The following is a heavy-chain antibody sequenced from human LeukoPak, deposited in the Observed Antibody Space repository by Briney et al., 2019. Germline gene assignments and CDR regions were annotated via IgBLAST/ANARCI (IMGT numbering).Heavy chain of an antibody. CDR2: IWYDGSNK. V-gene: IGHV3-33*01. CDR1: GFTFSNYG. CDR3: ARTTRYCSSTSCYSFDY. D-gene: IGHD2-2*01. Sequence: GGSLRLSCAASGFTFSNYGMHWVRQAPGKGLEWVTVIWYDGSNKYYADSVKGRFTISRDNSKNTLYLQMNSLRAEDTAVYYCARTTRYCSSTSCYSFDYWGQGTLVTVSS. J-gene: IGHJ4*02.